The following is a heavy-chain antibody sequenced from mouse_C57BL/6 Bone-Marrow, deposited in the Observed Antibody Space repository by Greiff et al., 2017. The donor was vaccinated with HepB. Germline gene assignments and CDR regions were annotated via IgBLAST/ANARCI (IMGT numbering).Heavy chain of an antibody. D-gene: IGHD1-2*01. J-gene: IGHJ3*01. CDR2: ISYDGSN. CDR1: GYSITSGYY. Sequence: EVQLQESGPGLVKPSQSLSLTCSVTGYSITSGYYWNWIRQFPGNKLEWMGYISYDGSNNYNPSLKNRISITRDTSKSQFFLKLNSVTTEDTATYYCARGTTAPFAYWGQGTLVTVSA. V-gene: IGHV3-6*01. CDR3: ARGTTAPFAY.